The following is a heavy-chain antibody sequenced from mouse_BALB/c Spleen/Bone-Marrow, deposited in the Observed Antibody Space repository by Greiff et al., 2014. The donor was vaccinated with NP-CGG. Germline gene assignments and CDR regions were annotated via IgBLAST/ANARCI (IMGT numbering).Heavy chain of an antibody. CDR1: GYSFTGYY. Sequence: LVKTGASVKISCKASGYSFTGYYMHWVKQSHGKSLEWIGYISCYNGATSYNQKFKGKATFTVDTSSSTAYMQFNSLTSEDSAVYYCVRWRDYDAYAMDYWGQGTSVTVSS. J-gene: IGHJ4*01. D-gene: IGHD2-4*01. V-gene: IGHV1S34*01. CDR3: VRWRDYDAYAMDY. CDR2: ISCYNGAT.